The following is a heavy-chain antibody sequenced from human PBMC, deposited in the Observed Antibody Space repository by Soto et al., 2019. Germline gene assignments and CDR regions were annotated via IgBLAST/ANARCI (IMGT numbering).Heavy chain of an antibody. V-gene: IGHV3-9*01. CDR2: ISWNSGSI. J-gene: IGHJ1*01. Sequence: GGSLRLSCAASGFTFDDYAMHWVRQAPGKGLEWVSGISWNSGSIGYADSVKGRFTISRDNAKNSLYLQMNSLRAEDTALYYCAKGGRYDFWSGYYTYFQHWGQGTLVTVSS. D-gene: IGHD3-3*01. CDR3: AKGGRYDFWSGYYTYFQH. CDR1: GFTFDDYA.